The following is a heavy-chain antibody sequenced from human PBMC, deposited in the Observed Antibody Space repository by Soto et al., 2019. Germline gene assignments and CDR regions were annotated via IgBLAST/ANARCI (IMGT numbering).Heavy chain of an antibody. CDR1: DDSIRSGVYS. J-gene: IGHJ4*02. D-gene: IGHD2-21*02. CDR2: IYYNGHT. V-gene: IGHV4-30-2*01. CDR3: ARLQPRYCGGDCYHYVPD. Sequence: QVQLQESGSGLVKPSQTLSLTCAVSDDSIRSGVYSWTWIRQPPGKGLEWIGYIYYNGHTYYKPSLSRRITISVDRSKNQFPLNLNSVTAADTDVYYCARLQPRYCGGDCYHYVPDWGQGILVTVSS.